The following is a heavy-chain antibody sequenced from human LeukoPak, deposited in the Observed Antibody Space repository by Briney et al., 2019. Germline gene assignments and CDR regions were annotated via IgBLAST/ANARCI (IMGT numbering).Heavy chain of an antibody. Sequence: SQTLSLTCAISGDSASSNSAAWNWIRQSPSRGLEWLGRTYYRSKWYNHYAVSVKSRITVNPDTSKNQFSLQLNSVTPDDTAVYYCARDWDSLDTFDIWGQGTMVTVSS. CDR3: ARDWDSLDTFDI. CDR1: GDSASSNSAA. J-gene: IGHJ3*02. CDR2: TYYRSKWYN. V-gene: IGHV6-1*01. D-gene: IGHD1-26*01.